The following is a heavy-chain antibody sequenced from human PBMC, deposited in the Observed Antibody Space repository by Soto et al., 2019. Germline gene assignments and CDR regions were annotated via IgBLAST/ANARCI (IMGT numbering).Heavy chain of an antibody. V-gene: IGHV1-18*01. Sequence: ASVKVSCKASGYTFTSYGISWVRQTPGQGLEWMGWISAYNGNTNYAQKLQGRVTMTTDTSTSTAYMELRRLRSDDTAVYYCARGWDLLRPHYYFDYWGQGTLVTVSS. CDR3: ARGWDLLRPHYYFDY. CDR1: GYTFTSYG. CDR2: ISAYNGNT. J-gene: IGHJ4*02. D-gene: IGHD1-26*01.